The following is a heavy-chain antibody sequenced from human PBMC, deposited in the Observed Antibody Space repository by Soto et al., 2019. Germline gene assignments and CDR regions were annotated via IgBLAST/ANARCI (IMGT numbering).Heavy chain of an antibody. D-gene: IGHD3-10*01. J-gene: IGHJ5*02. CDR1: GYTFTSYA. CDR2: INAGNGNT. Sequence: GASVKVSCKASGYTFTSYAMHWVRQAPGQRLEWMGWINAGNGNTKYSQKFQGRVTITRDTSASTAYMELSSLRSEDTAVYYCARVYGSGTHPGTNWLDPCGQGTLVTVYS. V-gene: IGHV1-3*01. CDR3: ARVYGSGTHPGTNWLDP.